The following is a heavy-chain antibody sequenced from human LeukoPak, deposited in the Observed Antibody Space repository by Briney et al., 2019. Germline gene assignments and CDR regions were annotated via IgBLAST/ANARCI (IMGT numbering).Heavy chain of an antibody. Sequence: GRSLRLSCAASGFTFSSYAMHWGRQAPGKGLEWVSVISYDGSNKYYADSVKGRFTISRDNSKNTLYLQMNSLRAEDTAVYYCARGGGAYYYDNSGYYRLGFDYWGQGTLVTVSS. J-gene: IGHJ4*02. V-gene: IGHV3-30*04. CDR3: ARGGGAYYYDNSGYYRLGFDY. CDR1: GFTFSSYA. D-gene: IGHD3-22*01. CDR2: ISYDGSNK.